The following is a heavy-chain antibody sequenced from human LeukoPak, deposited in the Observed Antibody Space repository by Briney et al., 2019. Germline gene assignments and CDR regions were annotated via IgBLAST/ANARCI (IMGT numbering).Heavy chain of an antibody. CDR3: ARGGGYCSSTNCYVYFDY. CDR2: ISGGSGYI. Sequence: GGSLRLSCAASGFTFSTYTLTWVRQAPGKGLEWVSSISGGSGYIFYADSVKGRFTISRDNAKNSLYLQMNSLRAEDTAVYYCARGGGYCSSTNCYVYFDYWGQGTLVIVSS. CDR1: GFTFSTYT. J-gene: IGHJ4*02. V-gene: IGHV3-21*01. D-gene: IGHD2-2*01.